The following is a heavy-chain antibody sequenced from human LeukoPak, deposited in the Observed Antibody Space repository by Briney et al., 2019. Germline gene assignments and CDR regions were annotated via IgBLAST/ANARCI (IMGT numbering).Heavy chain of an antibody. Sequence: PSETLSLTCTVSGGSISSYYWSWIRQPPGKGLEWIGYIYYSGSTNYNPSLKSRVTISVDTSKNQFSLELSSVIAADTAVYYCALAAGPYNWFDPWGQGTLVTVSS. V-gene: IGHV4-59*01. J-gene: IGHJ5*02. CDR2: IYYSGST. CDR1: GGSISSYY. D-gene: IGHD6-13*01. CDR3: ALAAGPYNWFDP.